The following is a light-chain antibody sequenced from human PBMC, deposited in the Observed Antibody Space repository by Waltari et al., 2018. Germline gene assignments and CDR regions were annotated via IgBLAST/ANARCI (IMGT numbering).Light chain of an antibody. V-gene: IGLV1-51*01. Sequence: QSVLTQPPSVSAAPGQKVTISCSGSSANIENNYVSWYHHLPGTAPKVPIYANNKRPSGIPDRFSGSKSGASATLGISGLQTGDEADYYCGTWDSSLSAWVFGGGTKLTVL. CDR3: GTWDSSLSAWV. CDR2: ANN. J-gene: IGLJ3*02. CDR1: SANIENNY.